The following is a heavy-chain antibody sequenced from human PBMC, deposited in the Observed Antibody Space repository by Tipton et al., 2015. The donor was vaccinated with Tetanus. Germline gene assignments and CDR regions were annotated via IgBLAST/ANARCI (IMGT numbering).Heavy chain of an antibody. J-gene: IGHJ4*02. V-gene: IGHV4-4*02. CDR2: IYHSGTT. CDR1: GGSIRSSNW. Sequence: TLSLTCAVSGGSIRSSNWWSWVRQTPGKGLEWIGEIYHSGTTNYNPSLKSRVTMSVDTRKNQLSLNLTSMSVADTATYYCARGTFHAFDFWGQGVQVTVSS. CDR3: ARGTFHAFDF. D-gene: IGHD2/OR15-2a*01.